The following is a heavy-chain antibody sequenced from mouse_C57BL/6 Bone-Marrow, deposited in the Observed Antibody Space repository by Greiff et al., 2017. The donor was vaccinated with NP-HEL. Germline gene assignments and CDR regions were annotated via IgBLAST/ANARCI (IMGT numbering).Heavy chain of an antibody. CDR1: GFTFSDYG. J-gene: IGHJ3*01. CDR3: ARRDYYGSSSAWFAY. V-gene: IGHV5-17*01. D-gene: IGHD1-1*01. CDR2: ISSGSSTI. Sequence: EVKLMESGGGLVKPGGSLKLSCAASGFTFSDYGMHWVRQAPEKGLEWVAYISSGSSTIYYSDTVKGRFTISRDNAKNTLFMQMTSLRSEDTAMYYCARRDYYGSSSAWFAYGGQGTLVTVSA.